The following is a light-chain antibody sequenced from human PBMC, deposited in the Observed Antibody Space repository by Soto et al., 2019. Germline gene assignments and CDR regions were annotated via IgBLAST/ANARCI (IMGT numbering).Light chain of an antibody. CDR1: QGISSY. Sequence: IQLTQSPSSPSASVGDRVTITCRVSQGISSYLNWYRQKTGKAPKFLIYDASSLESGVPSRFSGSGSGTEFTLTISNLQPDDFATYFCQQYNNYPRTFGQGTKVDNK. V-gene: IGKV1D-13*01. J-gene: IGKJ1*01. CDR3: QQYNNYPRT. CDR2: DAS.